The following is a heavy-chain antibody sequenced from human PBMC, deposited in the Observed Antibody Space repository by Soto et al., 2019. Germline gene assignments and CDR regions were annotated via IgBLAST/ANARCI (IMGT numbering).Heavy chain of an antibody. J-gene: IGHJ6*02. V-gene: IGHV3-21*01. CDR1: RFTFSTYS. D-gene: IGHD3-9*01. Sequence: EVQLVESGGGLVKPGGSLRLSCAASRFTFSTYSMNWVRQAPGKGLEWVSSITSSSSYIYYADSVKGRFTISRDNAKNSLYLQMNSLRAEDTAVYYCARVSDILTGYYLYYYYYGMDVWGQGTTVTVSS. CDR3: ARVSDILTGYYLYYYYYGMDV. CDR2: ITSSSSYI.